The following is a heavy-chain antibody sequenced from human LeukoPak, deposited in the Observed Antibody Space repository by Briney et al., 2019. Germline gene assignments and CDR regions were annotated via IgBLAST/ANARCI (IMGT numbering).Heavy chain of an antibody. Sequence: SVKGRFTISRDNAKNSLYLQMNSLRAEDTAVYYCAREGPYAFDIWGQGTMVTVSS. J-gene: IGHJ3*02. V-gene: IGHV3-21*01. CDR3: AREGPYAFDI.